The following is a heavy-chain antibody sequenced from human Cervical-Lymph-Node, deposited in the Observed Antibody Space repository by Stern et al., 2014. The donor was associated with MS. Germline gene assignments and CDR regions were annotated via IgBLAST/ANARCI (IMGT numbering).Heavy chain of an antibody. CDR1: GFSFSSYG. CDR2: ISYDGSNA. J-gene: IGHJ4*02. V-gene: IGHV3-30*18. D-gene: IGHD3-22*01. CDR3: AKDRGMIVVVTYSLDS. Sequence: VQLVQSGGIVVQPGRSLRLSCVASGFSFSSYGMHWVCQAPGQGLEWVAVISYDGSNAYYADSVKGRFTISRDNSKNTLYLQLNSLRAEDTAVYFCAKDRGMIVVVTYSLDSWGQGTLVTVSS.